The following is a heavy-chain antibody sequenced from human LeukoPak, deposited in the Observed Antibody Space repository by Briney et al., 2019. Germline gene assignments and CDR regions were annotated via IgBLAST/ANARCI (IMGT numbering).Heavy chain of an antibody. Sequence: PSETLSLTCAVYGGSFSGYYWSWIRQPPGKGLEWIGEINHSGSTNYNPSLKSRVTISVDTSKNQFSLKLSSVTAADTAVYYCARGRNYGMGYYYYYYMDVWGKGTTVTVSS. D-gene: IGHD1-7*01. CDR2: INHSGST. J-gene: IGHJ6*03. V-gene: IGHV4-34*01. CDR3: ARGRNYGMGYYYYYYMDV. CDR1: GGSFSGYY.